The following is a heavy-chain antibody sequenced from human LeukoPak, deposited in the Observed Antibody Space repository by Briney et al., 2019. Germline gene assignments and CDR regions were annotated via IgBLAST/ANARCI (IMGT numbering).Heavy chain of an antibody. CDR2: TYYRSKWYD. Sequence: SQTLSLTCAISGDSVSSNSAAWYWIRQSPSRGLEWLGRTYYRSKWYDDYAVSVKSRLTINPDTSKNQFSLHLTSVTPEDTAVYYCARGGVGATVALLRYWGQGTLVTVSS. D-gene: IGHD1-26*01. CDR3: ARGGVGATVALLRY. J-gene: IGHJ4*02. V-gene: IGHV6-1*01. CDR1: GDSVSSNSAA.